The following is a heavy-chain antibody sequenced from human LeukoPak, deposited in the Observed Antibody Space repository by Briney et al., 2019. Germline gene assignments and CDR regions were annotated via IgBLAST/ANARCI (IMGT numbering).Heavy chain of an antibody. Sequence: GGSLRLSCAASGFTFSSYAMHWVRQAPGKGLEWVAVISYDGSNKYYADSVKGRFTISRDNSKNTLYLQMNSLRAEDTAVYYCARDPPIAVAGRPIYYFDYWGQGTLVTVSS. CDR3: ARDPPIAVAGRPIYYFDY. CDR1: GFTFSSYA. CDR2: ISYDGSNK. J-gene: IGHJ4*02. D-gene: IGHD6-19*01. V-gene: IGHV3-30-3*01.